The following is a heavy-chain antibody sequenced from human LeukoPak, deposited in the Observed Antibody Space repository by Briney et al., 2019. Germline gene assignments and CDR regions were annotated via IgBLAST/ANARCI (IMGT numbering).Heavy chain of an antibody. CDR2: INPNSGGT. D-gene: IGHD5-24*01. CDR3: ARAEMATIVWFDP. CDR1: GYSFVVYY. J-gene: IGHJ5*02. V-gene: IGHV1-2*02. Sequence: ASVRVSCKASGYSFVVYYVHWWRQAPGQGLEWMGWINPNSGGTNYAQKFQGRATMTRDTSISTAYMELSRLRSDDTAVYYCARAEMATIVWFDPWGQGTLVTVSS.